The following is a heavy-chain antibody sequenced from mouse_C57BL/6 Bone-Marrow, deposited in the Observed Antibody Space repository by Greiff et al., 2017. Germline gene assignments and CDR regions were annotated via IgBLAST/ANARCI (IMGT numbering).Heavy chain of an antibody. CDR2: INYDGSST. D-gene: IGHD2-4*01. CDR3: ARVGVDYDWFAY. CDR1: GFTFSDYY. Sequence: EVQLVESEGGLVQPGSSMKLSCTASGFTFSDYYMAWVRQVPEKGLEWVANINYDGSSTYYLDSLKSRFIISRDNAKNILYLQMSSLKSEDTATYYCARVGVDYDWFAYWGQGTLVTVSA. V-gene: IGHV5-16*01. J-gene: IGHJ3*01.